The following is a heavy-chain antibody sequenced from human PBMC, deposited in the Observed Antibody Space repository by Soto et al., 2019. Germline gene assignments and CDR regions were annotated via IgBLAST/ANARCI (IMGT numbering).Heavy chain of an antibody. Sequence: SETLSLTCTVSGGSISSYYGSWIRQPPGKGLEWIGYIYYSGSTNYNPSLKSRVTISVDTSKNQFSLKLSSVTAADTAVYYCARVSEMALYYFDYWGQGTLVTVSS. CDR2: IYYSGST. J-gene: IGHJ4*02. CDR3: ARVSEMALYYFDY. CDR1: GGSISSYY. V-gene: IGHV4-59*01.